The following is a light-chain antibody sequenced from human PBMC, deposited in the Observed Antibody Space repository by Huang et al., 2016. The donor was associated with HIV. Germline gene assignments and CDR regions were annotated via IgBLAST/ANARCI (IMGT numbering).Light chain of an antibody. J-gene: IGKJ1*01. CDR1: QSVNNK. Sequence: EVVMTQSPVTLSVSPGERATLSCRASQSVNNKLAWFQQKPGQAPRPLIHDASSRATGIPDRFSGSGSGTEFTLTISSLQSEDFAVYYCQQYNNWPPWTFGQGTKVEIK. CDR2: DAS. V-gene: IGKV3-15*01. CDR3: QQYNNWPPWT.